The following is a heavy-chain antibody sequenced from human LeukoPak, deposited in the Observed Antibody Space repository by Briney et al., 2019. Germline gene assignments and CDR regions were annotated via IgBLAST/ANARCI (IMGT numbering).Heavy chain of an antibody. Sequence: SETLSLTCTVSGGSISSGEYYWSWIRQPPGKGLEWIGYIYYSGSTYYNPSLKSRVTISVDTSKNQFSLKLSSVTAADTAVYYCARGVVVVPDASHFDYWGQGTLVTVSS. CDR1: GGSISSGEYY. CDR2: IYYSGST. J-gene: IGHJ4*02. D-gene: IGHD2-2*01. CDR3: ARGVVVVPDASHFDY. V-gene: IGHV4-30-4*01.